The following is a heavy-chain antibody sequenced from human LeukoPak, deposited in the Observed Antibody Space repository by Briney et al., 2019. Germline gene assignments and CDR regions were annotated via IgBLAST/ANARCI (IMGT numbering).Heavy chain of an antibody. Sequence: HPGGSLRLSCAASGLTFSSYAMSWVRQAPGEGLEWVSAIGGTGSSTYYADSVKGRFTISRDNSKNTLYLQMNSLRAEDTAVYYCAKLSIAVAAIDYWGQGTLVTVSS. V-gene: IGHV3-23*01. CDR2: IGGTGSST. D-gene: IGHD6-19*01. J-gene: IGHJ4*02. CDR3: AKLSIAVAAIDY. CDR1: GLTFSSYA.